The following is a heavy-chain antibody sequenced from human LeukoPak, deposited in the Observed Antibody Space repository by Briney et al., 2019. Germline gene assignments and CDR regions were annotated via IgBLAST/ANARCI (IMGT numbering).Heavy chain of an antibody. CDR3: ARESPYGGNWY. V-gene: IGHV4-59*01. CDR1: GGSISGYY. J-gene: IGHJ4*02. CDR2: INYSGST. Sequence: SETLSLTCTVSGGSISGYYWSWIRQPPGKRLEWIGYINYSGSTNYNPSLKSRVTISVDTSKNQLSLKLTSVSAADTAVYYCARESPYGGNWYWGLGTLVTVSS. D-gene: IGHD4-23*01.